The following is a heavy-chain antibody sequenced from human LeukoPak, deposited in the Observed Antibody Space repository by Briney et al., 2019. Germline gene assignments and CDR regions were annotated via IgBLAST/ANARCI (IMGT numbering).Heavy chain of an antibody. D-gene: IGHD3-22*01. CDR1: GGTFSSYA. V-gene: IGHV1-18*01. CDR2: ISAYNGNT. J-gene: IGHJ4*02. Sequence: ASVKVSCKASGGTFSSYAISWVRQAPGQGLEWMGWISAYNGNTSYAQKLQGRVTMTTDTSTSTAYMELRSLRSDDTAVYYCACDYYYDSSGYYYCSYWGQGTLVTVSS. CDR3: ACDYYYDSSGYYYCSY.